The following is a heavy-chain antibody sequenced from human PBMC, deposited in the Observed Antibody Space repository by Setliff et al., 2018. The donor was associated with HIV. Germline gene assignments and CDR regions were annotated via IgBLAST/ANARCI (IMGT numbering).Heavy chain of an antibody. V-gene: IGHV7-4-1*02. CDR2: INTNTGNP. D-gene: IGHD2-8*01. CDR1: GYIFTSHA. Sequence: ASVKVSCKTSGYIFTSHAINWVRQAPGQGLEWMGWINTNTGNPTYAQVFAGRFVFSLDTSVSTAYLQISSLKAEDTAVYYCVRRADTNGGLFFWGQGTLVTVSS. CDR3: VRRADTNGGLFF. J-gene: IGHJ4*02.